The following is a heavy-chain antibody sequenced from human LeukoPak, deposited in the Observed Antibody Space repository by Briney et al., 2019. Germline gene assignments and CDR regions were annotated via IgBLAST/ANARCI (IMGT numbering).Heavy chain of an antibody. CDR3: ARMSMVRGAY. D-gene: IGHD3-10*01. V-gene: IGHV4-4*07. CDR2: IYTSGTT. CDR1: GGSMSSYY. Sequence: PSETLSLTCTVSGGSMSSYYWSWIRQPAGKGLEWIGRIYTSGTTNYNPSLKSRVTISVDKSKNQFSLKLSSVTAADTAVYYCARMSMVRGAYWGQGTLVTVSS. J-gene: IGHJ4*02.